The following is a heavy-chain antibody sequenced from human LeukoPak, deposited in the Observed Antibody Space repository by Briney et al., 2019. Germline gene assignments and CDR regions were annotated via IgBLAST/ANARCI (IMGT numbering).Heavy chain of an antibody. D-gene: IGHD2-21*02. CDR3: ARDLGLLAYCGGDCYSPLDY. Sequence: ASVKVPCKASGYTFTSYGISWVRQAPGQGLEWMGWISAYNGNTNHAQKLQGRVTMTTDTSTSTAYMELRSLRSDDTAVYYCARDLGLLAYCGGDCYSPLDYWGQGTLVTVSS. V-gene: IGHV1-18*01. CDR1: GYTFTSYG. J-gene: IGHJ4*02. CDR2: ISAYNGNT.